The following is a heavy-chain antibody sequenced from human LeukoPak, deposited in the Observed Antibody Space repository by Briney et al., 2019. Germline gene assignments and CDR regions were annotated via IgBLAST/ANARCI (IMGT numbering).Heavy chain of an antibody. D-gene: IGHD1-26*01. J-gene: IGHJ4*02. V-gene: IGHV1-24*01. CDR2: FDPEDGET. CDR1: GYTLTELS. CDR3: ATGSVRGPQHGKEVYYFDY. Sequence: ASVKVSCKVSGYTLTELSMHWVRQAPGKGLEWMGGFDPEDGETIYAQKFQGRVTMTEDTSTDTAYMELSSLRSEDTAVYYCATGSVRGPQHGKEVYYFDYWGQGTLVTVSS.